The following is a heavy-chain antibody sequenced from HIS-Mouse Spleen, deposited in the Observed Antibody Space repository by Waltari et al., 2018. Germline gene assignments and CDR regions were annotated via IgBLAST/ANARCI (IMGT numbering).Heavy chain of an antibody. Sequence: QLQLQESGPGLVKPSETLSLTCTFSGGSIRSMRYSWGWFRQPPGKGLEWIGSIYYSGSTYYNPSLKSRVTISVDTSKNQFSLKLSSVTAADTAVYYCAREIPYSSSWYDWYFDLWGRGTLVTVSS. CDR2: IYYSGST. V-gene: IGHV4-39*07. D-gene: IGHD6-13*01. J-gene: IGHJ2*01. CDR1: GGSIRSMRYS. CDR3: AREIPYSSSWYDWYFDL.